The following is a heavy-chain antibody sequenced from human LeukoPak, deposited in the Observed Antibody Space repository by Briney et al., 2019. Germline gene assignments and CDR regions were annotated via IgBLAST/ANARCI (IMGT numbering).Heavy chain of an antibody. CDR3: ARGGGRHVEY. J-gene: IGHJ4*02. D-gene: IGHD2/OR15-2a*01. V-gene: IGHV3-7*05. CDR1: GFTFDDYG. CDR2: IKEDGSEK. Sequence: PGGSLRLSCAASGFTFDDYGMSWVRQAPGKGLEWVANIKEDGSEKNYVDSVKGRFTISRDNAKNSLYLQMNSLRAEDTAVYYCARGGGRHVEYWGQGNLVTVSS.